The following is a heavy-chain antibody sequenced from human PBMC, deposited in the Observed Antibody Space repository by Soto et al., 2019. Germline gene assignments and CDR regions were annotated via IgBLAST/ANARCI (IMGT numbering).Heavy chain of an antibody. CDR2: IIPIFGTA. CDR1: GGTFSSYA. D-gene: IGHD5-18*01. CDR3: ARHLYSYGPLFGMDV. V-gene: IGHV1-69*13. Sequence: GASVKVSCKASGGTFSSYAISWVRQAPGQGLEWMGGIIPIFGTANYAQKFQGRVTITADESISTAYLQWSSLKASDTAMYYCARHLYSYGPLFGMDVWGQGTTVTVSS. J-gene: IGHJ6*02.